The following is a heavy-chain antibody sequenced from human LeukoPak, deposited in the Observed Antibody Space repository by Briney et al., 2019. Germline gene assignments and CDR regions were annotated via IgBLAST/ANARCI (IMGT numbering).Heavy chain of an antibody. CDR2: IGGSNGIT. CDR1: GFTFSSYW. J-gene: IGHJ4*02. D-gene: IGHD5-12*01. Sequence: GGSLRLSCAASGFTFSSYWMRWVRQAPGKGLEWVSVIGGSNGITFYVGSVKGRFTISRDNSKDTLYLQMNSLRAEDTAVYYCARNENSGWGYFDYWGQGTLVTVSS. V-gene: IGHV3-23*01. CDR3: ARNENSGWGYFDY.